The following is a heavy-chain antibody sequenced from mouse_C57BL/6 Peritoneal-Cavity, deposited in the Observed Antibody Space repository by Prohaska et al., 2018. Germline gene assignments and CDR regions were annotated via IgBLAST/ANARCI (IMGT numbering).Heavy chain of an antibody. Sequence: QVQLKQSGSGLVQPSQSLSITCTVSGFSLTSYGVHWVRQSPGKGLEWLGVIWSGGSTDYNASFISRLCISKYNSKSQVFFKMNSLQADDTPIYYGARNRCDAWFAYCGQGTLVTVSA. CDR3: ARNRCDAWFAY. CDR1: GFSLTSYG. J-gene: IGHJ3*01. V-gene: IGHV2-2*01. D-gene: IGHD2-14*01. CDR2: IWSGGST.